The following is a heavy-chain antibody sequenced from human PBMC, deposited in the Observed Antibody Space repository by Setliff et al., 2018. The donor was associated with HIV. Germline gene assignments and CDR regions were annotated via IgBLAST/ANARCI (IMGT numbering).Heavy chain of an antibody. J-gene: IGHJ1*01. V-gene: IGHV4-34*01. CDR2: ITDSGGS. Sequence: SETLSLTCAVYGGSFSGYYWTWIRQSPGKGLEWIGEITDSGGSKYNPSLESRVTISVDTSKNQFSLNLTSVTVADTGIYYCASPYSGSYSGFRYWGQGTLVTVSS. CDR3: ASPYSGSYSGFRY. D-gene: IGHD1-26*01. CDR1: GGSFSGYY.